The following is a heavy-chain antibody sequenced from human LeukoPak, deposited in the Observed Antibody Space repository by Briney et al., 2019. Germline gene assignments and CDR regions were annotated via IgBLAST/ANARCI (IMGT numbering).Heavy chain of an antibody. J-gene: IGHJ4*02. CDR1: GGSISSYY. Sequence: SETLSLTCTVSGGSISSYYWSWLRQPPGKGLEWIGYVYYSGSTNYNPSLKSRVTISVDTSKNQFSLKLSSVTAADTAVYYCARGPPHLWAGTTRFDYWGQGTLVTVSS. D-gene: IGHD1-1*01. CDR3: ARGPPHLWAGTTRFDY. CDR2: VYYSGST. V-gene: IGHV4-59*01.